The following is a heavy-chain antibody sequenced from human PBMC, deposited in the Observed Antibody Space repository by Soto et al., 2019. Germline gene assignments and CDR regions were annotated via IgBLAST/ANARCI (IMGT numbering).Heavy chain of an antibody. CDR3: TRHESYDYIWGSYRAPPGYYYMDV. CDR2: IRSKANSYAT. D-gene: IGHD3-16*02. Sequence: GGSLRLSCAASGFTFSGSAMHWVRQASGKGLEWVGRIRSKANSYATAYAASVKGRFTISRDDSKNTAYLQMNSLKTEDTAVYYCTRHESYDYIWGSYRAPPGYYYMDVWGKGTTVTVSS. CDR1: GFTFSGSA. V-gene: IGHV3-73*01. J-gene: IGHJ6*03.